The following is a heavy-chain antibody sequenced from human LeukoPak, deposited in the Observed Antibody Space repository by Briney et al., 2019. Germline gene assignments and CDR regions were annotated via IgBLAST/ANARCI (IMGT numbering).Heavy chain of an antibody. J-gene: IGHJ6*03. CDR2: IYYSGST. Sequence: PSETLSLTCTVSGGSISSSSYYWGWIRQPPGKGLEWIGYIYYSGSTYYNPSLKSRVTISVDTSKNQFSLKLSSVTAADTAVYYCARENLEGGDYDFWSGQGYYYYMDVWGKGTTVTVSS. CDR1: GGSISSSSYY. CDR3: ARENLEGGDYDFWSGQGYYYYMDV. V-gene: IGHV4-30-4*08. D-gene: IGHD3-3*01.